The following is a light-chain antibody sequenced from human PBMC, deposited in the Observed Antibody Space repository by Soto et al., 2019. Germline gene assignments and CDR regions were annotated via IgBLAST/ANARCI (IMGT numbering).Light chain of an antibody. CDR3: SSYTSSSTYV. CDR1: SSDVGGYKY. V-gene: IGLV2-14*01. Sequence: QSALTQPASVSGSPGQSITISCTGTSSDVGGYKYVSWYQQHPGRAPKVMIYEVSNRPSGVSNRFSGSKSGNTASLTISGLQSEDEAYYYCSSYTSSSTYVFGTGTKLTVL. CDR2: EVS. J-gene: IGLJ1*01.